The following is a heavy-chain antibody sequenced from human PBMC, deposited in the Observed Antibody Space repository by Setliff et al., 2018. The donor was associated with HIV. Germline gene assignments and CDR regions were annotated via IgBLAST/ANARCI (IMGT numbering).Heavy chain of an antibody. J-gene: IGHJ3*01. D-gene: IGHD3-22*01. V-gene: IGHV4-4*07. Sequence: LSLTCTVSGGSFSTYYWSWIRQPAGEGLEYIGRVHSTGTTIYNPSLKSRVTMSVDTSKNQLSLKLRSVTAADTAVYYCVRARITMTGGRLEPYAFDRWGQGTKVTVSS. CDR2: VHSTGTT. CDR3: VRARITMTGGRLEPYAFDR. CDR1: GGSFSTYY.